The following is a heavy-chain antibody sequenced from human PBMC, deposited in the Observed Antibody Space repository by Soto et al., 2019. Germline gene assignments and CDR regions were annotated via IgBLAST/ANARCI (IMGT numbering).Heavy chain of an antibody. V-gene: IGHV3-9*01. Sequence: GGSLRLSCAASGFTFDDYAMHWVRQAPGKGLEWVSGISWNSGSIGYADSVKGRFTISRDNAKNSLYLQMNSLRAEDTALYYCAKDDSSSWWGDAFDIWGQGTMVTVSS. J-gene: IGHJ3*02. CDR1: GFTFDDYA. CDR2: ISWNSGSI. CDR3: AKDDSSSWWGDAFDI. D-gene: IGHD6-13*01.